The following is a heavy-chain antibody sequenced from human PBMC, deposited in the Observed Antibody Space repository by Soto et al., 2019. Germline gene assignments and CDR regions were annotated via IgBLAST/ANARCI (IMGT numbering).Heavy chain of an antibody. J-gene: IGHJ6*02. V-gene: IGHV1-2*02. D-gene: IGHD3-10*02. CDR3: ARNMDFYYGRGSGNGQGV. CDR1: GYTFTAYY. CDR2: INPKFGDT. Sequence: QVQLVQSGAEVKEPGDSVRVSCEASGYTFTAYYIHWVRQAPGQGLEWMGWINPKFGDTTYAQDFQARASRPRDMSISTFDLELSRLTSDETAIYYCARNMDFYYGRGSGNGQGVWAQGTTVTVFS.